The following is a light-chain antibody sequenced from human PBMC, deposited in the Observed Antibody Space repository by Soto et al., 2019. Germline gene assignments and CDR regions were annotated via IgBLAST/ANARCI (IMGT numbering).Light chain of an antibody. V-gene: IGLV2-14*01. CDR1: SSDIGAYNY. CDR2: EVG. Sequence: QSSLTQPASVSGSPGQSITISCTGTSSDIGAYNYVSWYQQHPGKAPKLMIYEVGNRPSGVSDRFSGSKYGSTASLTISGLQAEDEADYYCSSYTRSNTWMFAEGTKLTVL. J-gene: IGLJ3*02. CDR3: SSYTRSNTWM.